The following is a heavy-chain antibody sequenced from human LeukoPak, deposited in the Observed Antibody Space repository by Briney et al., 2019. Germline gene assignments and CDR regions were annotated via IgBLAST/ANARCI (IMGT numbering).Heavy chain of an antibody. CDR3: ARGLYSSGDYTDY. D-gene: IGHD3-10*01. CDR2: INHSGST. V-gene: IGHV4-34*01. Sequence: SETLSLTCAVYGGSFSGYYWSWIRQPPGKGLEWIGEINHSGSTNYNPSLKSRVTISVDTSKNQFSLKLSSVTAADTAVYYCARGLYSSGDYTDYWGQGTLVTVSS. CDR1: GGSFSGYY. J-gene: IGHJ4*02.